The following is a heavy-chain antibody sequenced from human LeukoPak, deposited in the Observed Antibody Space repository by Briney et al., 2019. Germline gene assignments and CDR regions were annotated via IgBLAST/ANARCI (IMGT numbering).Heavy chain of an antibody. CDR1: GYTFTTYA. D-gene: IGHD3-9*01. V-gene: IGHV1-3*01. CDR2: INAGNGNT. CDR3: ARSLTGPNSGFDY. J-gene: IGHJ4*02. Sequence: ASVKVSCKASGYTFTTYAMHWVRQAPGQRLEWMGWINAGNGNTKYSQKFQGRVTITRDTSASTAYMELSSLRSEDTAVFYCARSLTGPNSGFDYWGQGTLVTVSS.